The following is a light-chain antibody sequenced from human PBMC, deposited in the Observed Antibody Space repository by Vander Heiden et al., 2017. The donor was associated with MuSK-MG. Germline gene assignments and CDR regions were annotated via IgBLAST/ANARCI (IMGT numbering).Light chain of an antibody. Sequence: EIVLTQSPGTLSFSPGARATLSCRASQSVSSSYLAWYQQKPGQAPRLLFYGASSRATVIPDRFSGSGSGTYFTLTISRLEPEDFAVYYCKQYGSAFTFGPGAKVDIK. CDR3: KQYGSAFT. J-gene: IGKJ3*01. V-gene: IGKV3-20*01. CDR1: QSVSSSY. CDR2: GAS.